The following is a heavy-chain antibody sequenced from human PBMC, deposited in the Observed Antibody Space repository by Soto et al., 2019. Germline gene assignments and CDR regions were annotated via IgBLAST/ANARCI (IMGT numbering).Heavy chain of an antibody. CDR1: GFTFSSYA. V-gene: IGHV3-23*01. Sequence: LRLSCAASGFTFSSYAMSWVRQAPGKGLEWVSAISGSGYITYYADSVKGRFTISRDNSKNTLYLQMSSLRAEDTAVYYCAKDQGIAAAGTFDYWGQGTLVTVSS. J-gene: IGHJ4*02. CDR2: ISGSGYIT. D-gene: IGHD6-13*01. CDR3: AKDQGIAAAGTFDY.